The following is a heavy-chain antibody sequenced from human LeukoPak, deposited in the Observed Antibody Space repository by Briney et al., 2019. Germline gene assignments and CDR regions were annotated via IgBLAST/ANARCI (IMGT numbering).Heavy chain of an antibody. CDR3: ATTRLKSWYYYYGMDV. CDR2: FDPEDGET. CDR1: GYTLTELS. V-gene: IGHV1-24*01. Sequence: ASVKVSCKVSGYTLTELSMHWVRQAPGKGLEWMGGFDPEDGETIYAQKFQGRVTMTEDTSTDTAYMELSSLRSEDTAVYYCATTRLKSWYYYYGMDVWGQGTLVTVSS. J-gene: IGHJ6*02. D-gene: IGHD3-16*02.